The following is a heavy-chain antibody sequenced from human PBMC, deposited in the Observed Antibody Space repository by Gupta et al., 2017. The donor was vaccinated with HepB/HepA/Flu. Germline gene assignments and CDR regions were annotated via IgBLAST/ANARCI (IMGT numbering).Heavy chain of an antibody. V-gene: IGHV3-74*01. Sequence: EVQLVESGGGLVQPGGSLRLSCAASGFTFSRYWIHWVRQAPGKGLVWVSRINSDGSDTIYADSVKGRFTISRDNAKNTLYMQMNSLTAEDTAVYYCARGGYNWNDLMPWGQGTLVTVSS. J-gene: IGHJ4*02. CDR3: ARGGYNWNDLMP. CDR1: GFTFSRYW. CDR2: INSDGSDT. D-gene: IGHD1-1*01.